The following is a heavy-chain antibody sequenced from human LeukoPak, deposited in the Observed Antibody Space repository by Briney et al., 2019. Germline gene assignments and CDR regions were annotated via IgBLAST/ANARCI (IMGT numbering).Heavy chain of an antibody. CDR2: IYDSGST. J-gene: IGHJ5*02. D-gene: IGHD3-10*01. CDR3: ARHYGP. CDR1: GFTFSSYA. V-gene: IGHV4-39*01. Sequence: PGGSLRLSCAASGFTFSSYAMSWIRQPPGKGLEWIGSIYDSGSTYCNPSLKSRVTISVDTSKNQFSLKLNSVTAADTAVYYCARHYGPWGQGTLVTVSS.